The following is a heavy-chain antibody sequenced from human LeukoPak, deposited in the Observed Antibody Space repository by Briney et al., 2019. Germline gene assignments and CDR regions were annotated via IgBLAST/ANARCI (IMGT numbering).Heavy chain of an antibody. CDR2: ISWASGSI. D-gene: IGHD3-9*01. CDR3: ARDLYDILTGYYSDY. V-gene: IGHV3-9*01. Sequence: GGSLRLSCAASGFTFDDYAMHWVRQAPGKGLEWVSGISWASGSIGYADSVKGRFTISRDNAKNSLYLQMNSLRAEDTAVYYCARDLYDILTGYYSDYWGQGTLVTVSS. CDR1: GFTFDDYA. J-gene: IGHJ4*02.